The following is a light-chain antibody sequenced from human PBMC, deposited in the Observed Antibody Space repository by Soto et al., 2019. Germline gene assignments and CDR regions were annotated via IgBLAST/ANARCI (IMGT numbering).Light chain of an antibody. J-gene: IGKJ1*01. V-gene: IGKV1-5*01. CDR3: QQYDGYYRT. CDR2: DAS. CDR1: QTISGW. Sequence: DIQMTQSPSTLSASVGDTVTITCRASQTISGWLAWYQQRPGKAPNLLIFDASTLESGVPSRFSGSGSGTTFTLTISSLESDDFAIYYCQQYDGYYRTFGQGTKVEIK.